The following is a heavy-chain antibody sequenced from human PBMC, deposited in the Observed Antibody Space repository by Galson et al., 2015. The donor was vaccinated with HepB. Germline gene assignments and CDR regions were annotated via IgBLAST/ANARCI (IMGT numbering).Heavy chain of an antibody. CDR1: GFTFSSYG. Sequence: ALRLSCAASGFTFSSYGMHWGRQAPGKGLEWVAVIWYDGSNKYYADSVKGRFTISRDNSKDTLYLQMNSLRAEDTAVYYCARDSASWYQDYWGQGTLVTVSS. CDR2: IWYDGSNK. D-gene: IGHD6-13*01. CDR3: ARDSASWYQDY. V-gene: IGHV3-33*01. J-gene: IGHJ4*02.